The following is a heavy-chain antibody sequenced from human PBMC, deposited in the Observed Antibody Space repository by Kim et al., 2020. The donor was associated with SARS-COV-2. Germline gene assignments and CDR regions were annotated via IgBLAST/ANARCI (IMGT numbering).Heavy chain of an antibody. J-gene: IGHJ2*01. CDR2: IYHSGST. Sequence: SETLSLTCTVSGGSISSYYWNWNRQPPGRGLEWIGYIYHSGSTNYNPSLKSRVTMSVDTSKNQVSLKLSSVTAADTAIYYCARRDGGSSWKYWYFDLWGHGTLVTVSS. V-gene: IGHV4-59*08. D-gene: IGHD6-13*01. CDR3: ARRDGGSSWKYWYFDL. CDR1: GGSISSYY.